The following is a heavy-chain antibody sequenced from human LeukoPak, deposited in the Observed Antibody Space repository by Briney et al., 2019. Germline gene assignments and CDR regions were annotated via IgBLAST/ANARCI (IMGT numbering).Heavy chain of an antibody. CDR2: IDPSGGTT. J-gene: IGHJ4*02. V-gene: IGHV1-46*01. Sequence: ASVKVSCKASGYTFTNYYIHWVRQAPGQGLQWMGMIDPSGGTTRYTQKFQGRFTMTRDMSTSTAYMELSSLRSEDTAIYFCARGDSAAANFDYWGQGTLVTVSS. CDR3: ARGDSAAANFDY. CDR1: GYTFTNYY. D-gene: IGHD6-13*01.